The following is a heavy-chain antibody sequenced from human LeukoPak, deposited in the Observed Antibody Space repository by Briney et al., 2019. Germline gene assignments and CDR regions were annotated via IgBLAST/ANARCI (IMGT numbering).Heavy chain of an antibody. V-gene: IGHV3-23*01. J-gene: IGHJ4*02. CDR2: ISGSGGST. Sequence: YAXXWVRQAPXKGLEWVSAISGSGGSTYYADSVKGRFTISRDNSKNTLYLQMNSLRAEDTAVYYCANPKVLLAATDYWGQGTLVTVSS. CDR1: YA. D-gene: IGHD6-13*01. CDR3: ANPKVLLAATDY.